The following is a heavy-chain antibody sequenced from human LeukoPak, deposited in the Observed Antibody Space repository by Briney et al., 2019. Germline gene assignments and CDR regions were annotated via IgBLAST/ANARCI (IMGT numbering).Heavy chain of an antibody. Sequence: GGSLRLSCVASGFTFSSYGMNWVCQAPGKGLEWVSSVSVSSTYIYYADSVKGRFTISRDNAKNSLYLQMNSLRAEDTAAYYCAKDSNSYYFDYWGQGTLATVSS. CDR2: VSVSSTYI. CDR1: GFTFSSYG. V-gene: IGHV3-21*01. D-gene: IGHD4-11*01. CDR3: AKDSNSYYFDY. J-gene: IGHJ4*02.